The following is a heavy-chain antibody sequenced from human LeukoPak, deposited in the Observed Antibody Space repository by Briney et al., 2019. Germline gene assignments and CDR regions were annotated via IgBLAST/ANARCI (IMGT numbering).Heavy chain of an antibody. V-gene: IGHV1-2*02. D-gene: IGHD2-15*01. CDR1: GYSFTSHY. J-gene: IGHJ5*02. CDR3: ARDKVVVAATSGAFDP. Sequence: ASVKVSCKASGYSFTSHYMHWVRQAPGQGLEWMGWINPNSGGTNYAQKFQGRVTMTRDTSISTAYMELSRLRSDDTAVYYCARDKVVVAATSGAFDPWGQGTLVTVSS. CDR2: INPNSGGT.